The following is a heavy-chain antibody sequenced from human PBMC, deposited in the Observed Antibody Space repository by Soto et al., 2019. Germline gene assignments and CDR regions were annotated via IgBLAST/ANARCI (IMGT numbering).Heavy chain of an antibody. CDR3: ARHAGYCSGGRCYGWFDP. V-gene: IGHV4-59*08. J-gene: IGHJ5*02. Sequence: QVQLQESGPGLVKPSETLSLTCTVSGGSISSYYWSWIRQPPGKGLECIGYIYYSGSTNYNPSLKSRVTISVDTSKNQSSLKLSSVTAADTAVYYCARHAGYCSGGRCYGWFDPWGQGTLVTVSS. CDR1: GGSISSYY. D-gene: IGHD2-15*01. CDR2: IYYSGST.